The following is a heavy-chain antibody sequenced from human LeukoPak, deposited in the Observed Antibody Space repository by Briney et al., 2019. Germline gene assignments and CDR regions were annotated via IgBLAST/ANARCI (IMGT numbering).Heavy chain of an antibody. CDR1: GYTFTSYY. D-gene: IGHD3-22*01. Sequence: ASVKVPCKASGYTFTSYYMHWVRQAPGQGLEWMGIINPSGGSTCYAQKFQGRVTMTRDTSTSTVYMELSSLRSEDTAVYYCARYRRRYYDSSGYYNYGMDVWGQGTTVTVSS. V-gene: IGHV1-46*01. CDR3: ARYRRRYYDSSGYYNYGMDV. CDR2: INPSGGST. J-gene: IGHJ6*02.